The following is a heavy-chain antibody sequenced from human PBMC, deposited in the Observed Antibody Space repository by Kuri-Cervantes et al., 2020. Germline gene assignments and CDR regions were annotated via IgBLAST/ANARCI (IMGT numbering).Heavy chain of an antibody. CDR1: GFTFSSYA. V-gene: IGHV3-30*14. J-gene: IGHJ6*02. D-gene: IGHD3-3*01. CDR2: ISYDGSNK. CDR3: ASSYFWSGYYHPGPKPDDYYYYDMDV. Sequence: LSLSCAASGFTFSSYAMHWVRQAPGKGLEWVAVISYDGSNKYYADSVKGRFTISRDNSKNTLYLQMDSLRAEDTAVYYCASSYFWSGYYHPGPKPDDYYYYDMDVWGQGTTVTVSS.